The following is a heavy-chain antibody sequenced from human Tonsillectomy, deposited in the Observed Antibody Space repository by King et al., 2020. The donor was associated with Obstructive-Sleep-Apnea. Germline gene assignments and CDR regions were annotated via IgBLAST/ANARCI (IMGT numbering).Heavy chain of an antibody. CDR2: IYSGGDP. CDR1: GFNVNSYS. V-gene: IGHV3-53*04. CDR3: ARDDRLCSNGICFTAPFDY. Sequence: VQLVESGGKLVQPGGSLRLSCAASGFNVNSYSMNWVRQAPGKGLEWVALIYSGGDPYYADSVKGRFTISRHNSQNTVFLEMNSLRPEDTAVYYCARDDRLCSNGICFTAPFDYWGQGTLVTVSS. D-gene: IGHD2-8*01. J-gene: IGHJ4*02.